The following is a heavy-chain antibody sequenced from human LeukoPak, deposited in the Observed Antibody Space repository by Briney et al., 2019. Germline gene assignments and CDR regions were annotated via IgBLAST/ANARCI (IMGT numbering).Heavy chain of an antibody. CDR1: GLPFIGYG. D-gene: IGHD3-16*02. CDR3: AKELSTFGGVIVSPYPN. CDR2: ISYDGSNK. Sequence: GGPWGLSFEAPGLPFIGYGLHWFGQAPAKGREWGAVISYDGSNKYYADSVKGRFTISRDNSKNTLYLQMNSLRAEDTAVYYCAKELSTFGGVIVSPYPNWGQGTLVTVSS. V-gene: IGHV3-30*18. J-gene: IGHJ4*02.